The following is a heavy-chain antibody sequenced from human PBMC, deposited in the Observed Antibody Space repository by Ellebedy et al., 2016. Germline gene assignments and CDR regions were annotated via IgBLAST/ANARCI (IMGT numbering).Heavy chain of an antibody. CDR3: ARSLSGSYPFDY. V-gene: IGHV3-23*01. CDR2: SGSGGNT. J-gene: IGHJ4*02. Sequence: GESLKISCAASGFTFSSYAMSWVRQAPGKGLEWVSTSGSGGNTYHADSVKGRFTISRDNSKNTLYLQMNSLRAEDTAVYYCARSLSGSYPFDYWGQGTLVTVSS. CDR1: GFTFSSYA. D-gene: IGHD1-26*01.